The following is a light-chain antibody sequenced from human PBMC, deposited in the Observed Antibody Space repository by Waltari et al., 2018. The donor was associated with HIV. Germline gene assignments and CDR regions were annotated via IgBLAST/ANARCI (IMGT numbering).Light chain of an antibody. V-gene: IGLV2-8*01. CDR3: SSYAGSKNLVV. CDR1: RSDVGGYNY. J-gene: IGLJ2*01. CDR2: EVT. Sequence: QSALTQPPSASGSPGQSVTISCTGTRSDVGGYNYVSWYQQHPGKAPKLMIYEVTKWPSGVPDRFSGSRSGNTASLTVSGLQAEDEADYFCSSYAGSKNLVVFGGGTKLTVL.